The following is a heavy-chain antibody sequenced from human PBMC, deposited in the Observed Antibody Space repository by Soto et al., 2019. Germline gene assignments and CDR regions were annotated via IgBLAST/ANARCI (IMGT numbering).Heavy chain of an antibody. Sequence: GASVKVSCKASGYTFTSYGISWVRQAPGQGLEWMGWISAYNGNTNYAQKLQGRVTMTTDTSTSTAYMELRSLRSDDTAVYYCARDFYGGKQTYYYGMDGRGQGTTVTGSS. V-gene: IGHV1-18*01. D-gene: IGHD4-17*01. CDR1: GYTFTSYG. J-gene: IGHJ6*02. CDR2: ISAYNGNT. CDR3: ARDFYGGKQTYYYGMDG.